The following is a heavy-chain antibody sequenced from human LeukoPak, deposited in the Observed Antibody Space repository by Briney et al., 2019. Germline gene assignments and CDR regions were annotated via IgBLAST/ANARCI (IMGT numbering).Heavy chain of an antibody. D-gene: IGHD6-19*01. CDR2: IGWNSGTI. Sequence: GGSLRLSCAASGFTFDDYAMHWVRQVPGKGLEWVSGIGWNSGTIHYADSVKGRFTISRDNAKNSLYLQMNSLRAEDTAVYYCARDRPDSGWVPLRYYGMDVWGQGTTVTVSS. J-gene: IGHJ6*02. CDR3: ARDRPDSGWVPLRYYGMDV. CDR1: GFTFDDYA. V-gene: IGHV3-9*01.